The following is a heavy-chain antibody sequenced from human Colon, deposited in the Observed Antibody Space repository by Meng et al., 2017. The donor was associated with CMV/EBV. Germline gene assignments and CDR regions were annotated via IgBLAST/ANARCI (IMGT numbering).Heavy chain of an antibody. V-gene: IGHV3-15*01. Sequence: GGSLRLSCAASGFAFSSAWISWFRQAPSKGLEWVGRIKSKTSGETTDFAAPVKGRFTISRDNAKNSLYLQMNSLRADDTAVYYCARDRYCTSTSCFQRAGFDPWGQGTLVTVSS. CDR3: ARDRYCTSTSCFQRAGFDP. CDR1: GFAFSSAW. D-gene: IGHD2-2*01. CDR2: IKSKTSGETT. J-gene: IGHJ5*02.